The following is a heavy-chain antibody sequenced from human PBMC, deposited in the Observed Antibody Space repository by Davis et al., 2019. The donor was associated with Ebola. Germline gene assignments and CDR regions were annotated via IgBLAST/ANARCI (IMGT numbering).Heavy chain of an antibody. CDR3: AREDTAMGNYFDY. CDR1: GGSFSGYY. V-gene: IGHV4-59*12. Sequence: MPSETLSLTCAVYGGSFSGYYWSWIRQPPGKGLEWIGYIYYSGSTNYNPSLKSRVTISVDTSKNQFSLKLSSVTAADTAVYYCAREDTAMGNYFDYWGQGTLVTVSS. D-gene: IGHD5-18*01. J-gene: IGHJ4*02. CDR2: IYYSGST.